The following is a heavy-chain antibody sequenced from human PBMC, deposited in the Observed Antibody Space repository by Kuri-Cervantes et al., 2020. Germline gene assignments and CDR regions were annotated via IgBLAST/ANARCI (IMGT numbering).Heavy chain of an antibody. J-gene: IGHJ6*02. Sequence: GGSLRLSCTASGFTFGDYAMSWFRQPPGKGLEWVGFIRSKAPGGTTEYAASVKGRFTISRDDSKSIAYLQMNSLRAEDTAVYYCAKKGLWGYYYYYGLDVWGQGTTVTVSS. CDR2: IRSKAPGGTT. D-gene: IGHD7-27*01. CDR1: GFTFGDYA. CDR3: AKKGLWGYYYYYGLDV. V-gene: IGHV3-49*03.